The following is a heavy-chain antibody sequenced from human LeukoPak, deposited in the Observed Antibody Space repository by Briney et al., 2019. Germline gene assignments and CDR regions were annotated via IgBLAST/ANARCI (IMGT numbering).Heavy chain of an antibody. Sequence: KTSETLSLTCTVSGGSISSGGHYWSWIRQHPGKGLEWIGYIYYSGSTYYNPSLKSRVTISVDTSKNQFSLELSSVTAADTAVYYCARELVDSISPYFDYWGQGTLVTVSS. CDR1: GGSISSGGHY. J-gene: IGHJ4*02. CDR3: ARELVDSISPYFDY. V-gene: IGHV4-31*03. D-gene: IGHD3-3*02. CDR2: IYYSGST.